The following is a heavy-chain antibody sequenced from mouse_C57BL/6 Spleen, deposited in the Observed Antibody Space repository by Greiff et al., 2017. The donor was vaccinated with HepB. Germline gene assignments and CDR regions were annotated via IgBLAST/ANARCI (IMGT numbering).Heavy chain of an antibody. D-gene: IGHD1-1*01. CDR3: ARSPPPITTVEDVDY. CDR1: GYTFTSYW. Sequence: VQLQESGAELVRPGSSVKLSCKASGYTFTSYWMHWVKQRPIQGLEWIGNIDPSDSETHYNQKFKDKATLTVDKSSSTAYMQLSSLTSEDSAVYYCARSPPPITTVEDVDYWGQGTTLTVSS. V-gene: IGHV1-52*01. J-gene: IGHJ2*01. CDR2: IDPSDSET.